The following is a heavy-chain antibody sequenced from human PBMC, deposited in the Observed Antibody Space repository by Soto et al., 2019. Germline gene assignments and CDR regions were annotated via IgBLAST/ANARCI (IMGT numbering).Heavy chain of an antibody. CDR3: ARASSSSSAADY. CDR1: GESISSGGYY. J-gene: IGHJ4*02. Sequence: QVQLQESGPGLVKASQTLSLICSVSGESISSGGYYWSWIRHHSGKGLEWIGYIYDSESAYYNPSLKSRVTXXMXSSKNHFAMKLSSVTAADTAVYYCARASSSSSAADYWGQGTLITVSS. V-gene: IGHV4-31*03. D-gene: IGHD6-6*01. CDR2: IYDSESA.